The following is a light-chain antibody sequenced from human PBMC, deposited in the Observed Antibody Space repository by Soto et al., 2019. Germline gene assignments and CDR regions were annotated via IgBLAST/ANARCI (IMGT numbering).Light chain of an antibody. Sequence: ESVLTQSPGTLSMSPGERATLSCRASQSVSSSYSAWYQQKPGQAPRLLIYGASRRATGIPDRFSGSGSGTDFTLTISRLEPEDLAVYCCQQYGSSPFTFGPGTKVDIK. V-gene: IGKV3-20*01. CDR3: QQYGSSPFT. J-gene: IGKJ3*01. CDR1: QSVSSSY. CDR2: GAS.